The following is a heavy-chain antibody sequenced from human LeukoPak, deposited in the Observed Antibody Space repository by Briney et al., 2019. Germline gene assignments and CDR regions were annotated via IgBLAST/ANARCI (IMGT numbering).Heavy chain of an antibody. CDR2: INPSGGST. V-gene: IGHV1-46*03. J-gene: IGHJ6*03. D-gene: IGHD3-10*01. CDR1: GYSFTIYY. Sequence: ASVKVSFTASGYSFTIYYMHWVRQAPGQGLGWMGIINPSGGSTSNEQKFQGRVTMTRDTSTSTVYMELSSLRSEDTVVYYCARDFKVTMVRGVENYYYMDVWGKGTTATVSS. CDR3: ARDFKVTMVRGVENYYYMDV.